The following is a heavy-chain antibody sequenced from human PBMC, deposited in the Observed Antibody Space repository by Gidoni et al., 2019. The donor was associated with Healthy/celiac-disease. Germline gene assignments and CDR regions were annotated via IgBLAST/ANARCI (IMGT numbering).Heavy chain of an antibody. V-gene: IGHV3-30*04. J-gene: IGHJ4*02. Sequence: QVQLVESGGGVVQPGRSLRLSCAASGFTFSSYAMHWVRQAPGKGLEWVAVISYDGSNKYYADSVKGRFTISRDNSKNTLYLQMNSLRAEDTAVYYCARASITIFGVPRSNFDYWGQGTLVTVSS. D-gene: IGHD3-3*01. CDR3: ARASITIFGVPRSNFDY. CDR1: GFTFSSYA. CDR2: ISYDGSNK.